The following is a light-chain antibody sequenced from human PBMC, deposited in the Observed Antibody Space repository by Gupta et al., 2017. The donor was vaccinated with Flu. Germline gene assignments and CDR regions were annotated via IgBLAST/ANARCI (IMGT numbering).Light chain of an antibody. V-gene: IGKV3-15*01. CDR2: GAS. J-gene: IGKJ2*01. CDR3: QQYKNWPPYT. Sequence: EIVMTQSPATLSVSPGERVTLSCRASQTINSNLAWYQQKLGQPPRLLMYGASTRDTGIPARFSGSGYGTEFTLTISSRQSEDVAVYYCQQYKNWPPYTFGQGTKVQIK. CDR1: QTINSN.